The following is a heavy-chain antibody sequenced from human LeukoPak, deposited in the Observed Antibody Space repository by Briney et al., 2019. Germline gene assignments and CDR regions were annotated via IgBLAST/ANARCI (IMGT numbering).Heavy chain of an antibody. CDR2: IYYSGST. CDR1: GGSISSGDYY. J-gene: IGHJ3*02. Sequence: SQTLSLTCTVSGGSISSGDYYWSWIRQPPGKGLEWIGYIYYSGSTYYNPSLKSRVTISVDTSKNQFSLKLSSVTAADTAVYYCARSGAVVRYFDWFNAFDIWGQGTMVTVSS. CDR3: ARSGAVVRYFDWFNAFDI. V-gene: IGHV4-30-4*01. D-gene: IGHD3-9*01.